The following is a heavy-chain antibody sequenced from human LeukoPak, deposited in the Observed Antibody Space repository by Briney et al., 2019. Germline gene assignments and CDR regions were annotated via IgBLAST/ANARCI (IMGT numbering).Heavy chain of an antibody. V-gene: IGHV3-30*18. CDR1: GXPFNNAW. CDR3: VKDRTGTYTLDY. Sequence: GGSLRLSCAASGXPFNNAWMSWVRQAPGKGLEWVAFISDDGSRQHYADSVKGRFTISRDNSKNTLNLQMNSLRAEDTAVYYCVKDRTGTYTLDYWGQGTLVTVSS. CDR2: ISDDGSRQ. D-gene: IGHD3-10*01. J-gene: IGHJ4*02.